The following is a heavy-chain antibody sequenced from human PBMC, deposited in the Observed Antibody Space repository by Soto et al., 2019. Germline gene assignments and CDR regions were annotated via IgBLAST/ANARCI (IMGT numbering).Heavy chain of an antibody. CDR1: GGSISSYY. V-gene: IGHV4-59*08. J-gene: IGHJ6*02. Sequence: QVQLQESGPGLVKPSETLSLSCTVSGGSISSYYWSWFRQSPGKRMEWIGYVHHSWGSSYNPSLQSRVAIALVPSKGKFSLKVTSVTATDTDVYYCARQGFGPLHGLVDVWGQGTTVTVSS. CDR2: VHHSWGS. D-gene: IGHD3-10*01. CDR3: ARQGFGPLHGLVDV.